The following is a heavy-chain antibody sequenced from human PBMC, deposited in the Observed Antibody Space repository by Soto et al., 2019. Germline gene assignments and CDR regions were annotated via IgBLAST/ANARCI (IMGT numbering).Heavy chain of an antibody. Sequence: GASVKVSCKAPGDTFNSYGISWVRQAPGQGLEWMGGIVPMFGTTNLALKFEDRVTITADELTTTVYMEIRGLTSEDTAVYNCARDLADVHLWDAFDVWGHGTRVTVSS. J-gene: IGHJ3*01. D-gene: IGHD6-13*01. V-gene: IGHV1-69*13. CDR1: GDTFNSYG. CDR2: IVPMFGTT. CDR3: ARDLADVHLWDAFDV.